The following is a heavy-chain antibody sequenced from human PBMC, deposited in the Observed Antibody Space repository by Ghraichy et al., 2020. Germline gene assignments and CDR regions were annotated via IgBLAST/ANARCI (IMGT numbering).Heavy chain of an antibody. V-gene: IGHV3-13*01. CDR3: VREGFRPLDYFDL. CDR1: GFTFSKYD. CDR2: LGIRGDT. Sequence: GGSLRLSCAGSGFTFSKYDMHWVRQTSGRHLEWVSVLGIRGDTYYADSVKGRFTISRENAKNSLYLQMNNLRAGDTGVYYCVREGFRPLDYFDLWGRGTLVTVSS. J-gene: IGHJ2*01.